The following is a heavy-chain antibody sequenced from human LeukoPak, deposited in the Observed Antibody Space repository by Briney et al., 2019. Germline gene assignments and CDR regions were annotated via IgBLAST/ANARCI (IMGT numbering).Heavy chain of an antibody. V-gene: IGHV3-23*01. J-gene: IGHJ4*02. D-gene: IGHD2-15*01. CDR1: GFTFSSYA. Sequence: GGSLRLSCAASGFTFSSYAMSWVRQAPGKGLEWVSAISGSGGSTYYADSVKGRFTISRDNSKNTLYLQMNSLRAEDTAVYYYAKDLGYCSGGSCLALDYWGQGTLVTVSS. CDR3: AKDLGYCSGGSCLALDY. CDR2: ISGSGGST.